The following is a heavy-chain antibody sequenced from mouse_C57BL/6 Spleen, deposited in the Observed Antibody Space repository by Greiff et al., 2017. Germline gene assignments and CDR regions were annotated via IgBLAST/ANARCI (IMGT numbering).Heavy chain of an antibody. D-gene: IGHD3-2*02. CDR2: IDPSDSET. V-gene: IGHV1-52*01. CDR3: ARTPTAQATFAMDY. J-gene: IGHJ2*01. CDR1: GYTFTSYW. Sequence: QVQLQQPGAELVRPGSSVKLSCKASGYTFTSYWMHWVKQRPIQGLEWIGNIDPSDSETHYNQKFKDKATLTVDKSSSTAYMQLSSLTSEDSAVYYCARTPTAQATFAMDYWGQGTTLTVSS.